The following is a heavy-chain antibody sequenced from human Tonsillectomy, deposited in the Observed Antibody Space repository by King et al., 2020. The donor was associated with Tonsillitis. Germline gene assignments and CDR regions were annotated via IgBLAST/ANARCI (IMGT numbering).Heavy chain of an antibody. CDR2: INTNTGNP. V-gene: IGHV7-4-1*02. J-gene: IGHJ4*02. CDR3: VRASYYYASSGYFSRAVWDY. CDR1: EYTFTSYP. D-gene: IGHD3-22*01. Sequence: VQLVESGSELKKPGASVKVSCKAAEYTFTSYPLNWVRQAPGQGLEWMGWINTNTGNPTYAQGFTGRFVFSLDTSVTTAYLHISGLKAEDTAVYYCVRASYYYASSGYFSRAVWDYWGQGTLATVSS.